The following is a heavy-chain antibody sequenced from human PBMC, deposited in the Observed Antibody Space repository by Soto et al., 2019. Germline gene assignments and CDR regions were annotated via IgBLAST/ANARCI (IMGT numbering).Heavy chain of an antibody. CDR3: TREAIVAENWFDP. D-gene: IGHD5-12*01. J-gene: IGHJ5*02. V-gene: IGHV1-3*01. CDR2: MNPNTGNI. CDR1: GYTFVDYA. Sequence: QVRLVQSGAEVKRPGASVKVSCRASGYTFVDYALHWVRQAPGQGLEWVGWMNPNTGNINYSHKLEDRVSITRDTATSTAYMELRGLRSEDTAVYFCTREAIVAENWFDPWGQGTLVTVSS.